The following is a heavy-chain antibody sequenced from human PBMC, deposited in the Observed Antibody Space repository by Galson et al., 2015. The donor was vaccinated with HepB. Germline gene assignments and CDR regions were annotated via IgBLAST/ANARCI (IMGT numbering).Heavy chain of an antibody. CDR2: IIPILGIA. CDR1: GGTFSSYA. CDR3: ARGPNDSVYYFDY. D-gene: IGHD3-3*01. V-gene: IGHV1-69*04. J-gene: IGHJ4*02. Sequence: SVKVSCKASGGTFSSYAISWVRQAPGQGLEWMGRIIPILGIANYAQKFQGRVTITADKSTSTAYMELSSLRSEDTAVYYCARGPNDSVYYFDYWGQGTLVTVSS.